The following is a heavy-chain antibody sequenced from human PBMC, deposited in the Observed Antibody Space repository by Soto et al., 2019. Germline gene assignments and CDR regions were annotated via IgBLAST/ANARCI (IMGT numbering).Heavy chain of an antibody. Sequence: QVQLVQSGAGVKRPGASVKVSCKVSGFTFSSYLIHWVRQAPGQRFEWMGCVNGGDGVTKYSEKLQGRVIMTREASATTAYMELTSLRSEDTAVYYCATDILDGYNSHFDNWGQGTLVTVSS. CDR2: VNGGDGVT. V-gene: IGHV1-3*01. CDR3: ATDILDGYNSHFDN. J-gene: IGHJ4*02. CDR1: GFTFSSYL. D-gene: IGHD5-12*01.